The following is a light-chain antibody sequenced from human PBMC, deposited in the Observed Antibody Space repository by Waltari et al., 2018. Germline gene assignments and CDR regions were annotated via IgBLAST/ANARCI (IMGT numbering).Light chain of an antibody. Sequence: HSALTQSASVSGSPGQSITIPCTGTSSDIGGSNYVSWYQQHPGEAPKLLIYDVTARPSGVSNRFSGSKSANTASLTISGLQAEDEANYYCSSYTSGSTLYVFGTGTKVSV. J-gene: IGLJ1*01. CDR1: SSDIGGSNY. CDR3: SSYTSGSTLYV. V-gene: IGLV2-14*03. CDR2: DVT.